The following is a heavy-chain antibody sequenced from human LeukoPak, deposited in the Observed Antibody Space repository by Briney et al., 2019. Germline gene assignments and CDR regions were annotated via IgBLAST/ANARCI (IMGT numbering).Heavy chain of an antibody. Sequence: GESLKISCKGSGYSFTNYWIGWVRQMPGKGLEWMGITYPGDSDTRYSPSFQGQVTISADKSISTAYLQWSSLKASDTAMYYCARQSGLFYDILTGYSPPDDAFDIWGQGAMVTVSS. CDR2: TYPGDSDT. CDR1: GYSFTNYW. D-gene: IGHD3-9*01. V-gene: IGHV5-51*01. CDR3: ARQSGLFYDILTGYSPPDDAFDI. J-gene: IGHJ3*02.